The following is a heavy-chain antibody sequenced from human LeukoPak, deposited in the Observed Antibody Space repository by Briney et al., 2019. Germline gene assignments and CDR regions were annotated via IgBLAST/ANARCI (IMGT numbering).Heavy chain of an antibody. J-gene: IGHJ3*02. V-gene: IGHV3-21*01. Sequence: KPGGSLRLSCAASGFTFSSYAMHWVRQAPGKGLEWVSSISSSSYIYYADSVKGRFTISRDNAKNSLYLQMNSLRAEDTAVYYCARDEGYCSGGSCYRDAFDIWGQGTMVTVSS. D-gene: IGHD2-15*01. CDR2: ISSSSYI. CDR3: ARDEGYCSGGSCYRDAFDI. CDR1: GFTFSSYA.